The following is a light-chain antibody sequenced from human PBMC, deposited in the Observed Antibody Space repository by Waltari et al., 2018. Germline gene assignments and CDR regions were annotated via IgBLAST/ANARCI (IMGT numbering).Light chain of an antibody. Sequence: SSDLTQDPSVSVALGQTVRLTCPGDTLRRYYASWYQQRPGQAPVLVLYGPGNRPSGIPDRFSGSTSGNTASLTITGAQAEDEADYYCHSRETFSTRLFGGGTRLTV. V-gene: IGLV3-19*01. J-gene: IGLJ2*01. CDR1: TLRRYY. CDR3: HSRETFSTRL. CDR2: GPG.